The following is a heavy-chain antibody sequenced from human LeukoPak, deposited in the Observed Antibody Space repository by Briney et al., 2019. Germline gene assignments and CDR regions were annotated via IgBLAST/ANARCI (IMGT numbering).Heavy chain of an antibody. J-gene: IGHJ4*02. Sequence: SETLSLTCTVSGVSMSSSSYYWGWIRQPPGKGLEWIGSIYSSGSTYYNPSLKSRVTISVDTSKNQFSLKLNSVTAADTAVYYCARHEAKGSGSYYSNFDYWGQGTLVTVSS. V-gene: IGHV4-39*01. D-gene: IGHD3-10*01. CDR1: GVSMSSSSYY. CDR3: ARHEAKGSGSYYSNFDY. CDR2: IYSSGST.